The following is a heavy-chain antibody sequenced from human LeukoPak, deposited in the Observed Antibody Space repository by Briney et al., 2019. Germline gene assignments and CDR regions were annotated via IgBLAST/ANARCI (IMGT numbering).Heavy chain of an antibody. V-gene: IGHV3-30-3*01. CDR2: ISYDGSNK. CDR1: GFTFSSYA. CDR3: AKDEVVVVPAAIDY. J-gene: IGHJ4*02. Sequence: PGGSLRLSCAASGFTFSSYAMHWVRQAPGKGLEWVAVISYDGSNKYYADSVKGRFTISRDNSKNMVYLQMNTLRAEDTAVYYCAKDEVVVVPAAIDYWGQGTLVTVSS. D-gene: IGHD2-2*02.